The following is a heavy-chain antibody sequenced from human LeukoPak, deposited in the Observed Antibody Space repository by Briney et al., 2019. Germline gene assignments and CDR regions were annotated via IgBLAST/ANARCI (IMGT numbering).Heavy chain of an antibody. CDR2: ITGGGSTT. Sequence: GGSLRLSCAASGFTFSSYAMSWVRQAPGKGLEWVSTITGGGSTTYYADSVKGRFTISRDNSKNTLYLQMNSLRAEDTALYYCARESPVAATGRSWFDSWGQGTLITVSS. J-gene: IGHJ5*01. CDR1: GFTFSSYA. CDR3: ARESPVAATGRSWFDS. V-gene: IGHV3-23*01. D-gene: IGHD6-13*01.